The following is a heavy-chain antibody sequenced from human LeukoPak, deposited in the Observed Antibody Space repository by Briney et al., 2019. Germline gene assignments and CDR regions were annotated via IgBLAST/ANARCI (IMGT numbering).Heavy chain of an antibody. CDR3: ARGGLRYFAR. D-gene: IGHD3-9*01. V-gene: IGHV3-7*04. J-gene: IGHJ1*01. Sequence: PGASLRLSCAASGFTFSSHWMSWVRQAPGKGLEWVANIKEDGSEKYYVDSVKGRFTISRDNAKNSLYLQMNSLRAEDTAVYYCARGGLRYFARWGQGTLVTVSS. CDR1: GFTFSSHW. CDR2: IKEDGSEK.